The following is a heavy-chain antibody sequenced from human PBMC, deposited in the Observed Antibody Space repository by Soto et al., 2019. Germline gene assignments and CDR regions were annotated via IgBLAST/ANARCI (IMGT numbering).Heavy chain of an antibody. V-gene: IGHV1-2*04. CDR3: ARGVGPDTAMVTLGYYYYYMDV. CDR1: GYTFTGYY. D-gene: IGHD5-18*01. J-gene: IGHJ6*03. CDR2: INPSSGGT. Sequence: ASVKVSCKASGYTFTGYYMHWVRQAPGQGLEWMGWINPSSGGTNYAQKFQGWVTMTRDTSISTAYMELSRLRFDDTAVYYCARGVGPDTAMVTLGYYYYYMDVWGKGTTVTVSS.